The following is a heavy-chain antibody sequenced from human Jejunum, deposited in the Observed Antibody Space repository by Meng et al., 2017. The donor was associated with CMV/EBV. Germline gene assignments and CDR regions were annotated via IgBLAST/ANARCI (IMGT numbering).Heavy chain of an antibody. CDR2: IRDRGNSYTT. CDR1: FRFSDYY. V-gene: IGHV3-72*01. CDR3: AKFDTSRLDAFDV. D-gene: IGHD2-2*01. J-gene: IGHJ3*01. Sequence: FRFSDYYMNWVRQAPGKGPEWVGRIRDRGNSYTTNYAASVAGRFTISRDDSKNSLYLQMNSLKTEDTAVYYCAKFDTSRLDAFDVWGQGTMVTVSS.